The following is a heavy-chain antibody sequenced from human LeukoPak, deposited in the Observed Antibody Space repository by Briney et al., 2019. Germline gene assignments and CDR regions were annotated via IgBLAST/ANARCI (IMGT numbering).Heavy chain of an antibody. CDR2: IISDGSGT. D-gene: IGHD1-1*01. J-gene: IGHJ4*02. V-gene: IGHV3-74*01. Sequence: GGSLRLSCAVSGFTLNSYWIHWVRQVPGKGLVWVSRIISDGSGTTYADSVKGRFTMSRDNAKNAVYLQMNSLRVEDTAVYYCARGTTRTDYWGQGTLVTVSS. CDR1: GFTLNSYW. CDR3: ARGTTRTDY.